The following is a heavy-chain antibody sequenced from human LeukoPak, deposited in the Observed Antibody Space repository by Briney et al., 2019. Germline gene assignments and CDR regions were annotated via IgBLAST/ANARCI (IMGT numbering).Heavy chain of an antibody. CDR1: GGSFSGYF. V-gene: IGHV4-34*01. J-gene: IGHJ4*02. CDR2: INHSGNT. Sequence: PSETLSLTCAVSGGSFSGYFWSWIRQPPGKGLEWIGEINHSGNTNYNPSLKSRVTISVDTSKNQFSLKLSSVTAADTAVYCCARARPPFWSGYYPLDYWGQGTLVTVSS. D-gene: IGHD3-3*01. CDR3: ARARPPFWSGYYPLDY.